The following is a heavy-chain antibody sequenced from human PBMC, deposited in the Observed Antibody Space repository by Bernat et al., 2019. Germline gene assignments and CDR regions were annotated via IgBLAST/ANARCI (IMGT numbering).Heavy chain of an antibody. V-gene: IGHV3-7*02. Sequence: EVQLVESGGDLVQPGGSLRLCCAASGFTFNNYWMTWVRQAPGKGLEWVAIIKQDGSEKYYVDSVKGRFTISRDNAKNSLYLQMNNLKAEDTAVYHCAGGPGWILPIWGQGTLVTVSS. CDR2: IKQDGSEK. CDR1: GFTFNNYW. CDR3: AGGPGWILPI. J-gene: IGHJ4*02. D-gene: IGHD5-12*01.